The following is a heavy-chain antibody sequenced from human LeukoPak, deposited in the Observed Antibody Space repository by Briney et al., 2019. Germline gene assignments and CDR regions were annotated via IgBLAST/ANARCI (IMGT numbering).Heavy chain of an antibody. CDR3: ARAIGIWSGYSY. J-gene: IGHJ4*02. Sequence: PGGSQRLSCAASGFTFSSYWMSWVRQAPGKGLEWVADIKQDGSEENYVDSVKGRFTIPRDNAKNSLYLQMNSLRAEDTAVYYCARAIGIWSGYSYWGQGTLVTVSS. CDR2: IKQDGSEE. D-gene: IGHD3-3*01. CDR1: GFTFSSYW. V-gene: IGHV3-7*01.